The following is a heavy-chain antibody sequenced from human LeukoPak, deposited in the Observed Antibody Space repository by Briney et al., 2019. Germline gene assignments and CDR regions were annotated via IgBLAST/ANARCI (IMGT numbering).Heavy chain of an antibody. V-gene: IGHV3-33*06. Sequence: GRSLRLSCAASGFTFSNYGMHWVRQAPGKGLEWVAVIWSNGINRYYADSVKGRFTFSRDNSKNTLSLQMNSLRAEDTAVYYCAKEGGPFDAFDIWGQGTMATVSS. CDR2: IWSNGINR. CDR3: AKEGGPFDAFDI. CDR1: GFTFSNYG. J-gene: IGHJ3*02.